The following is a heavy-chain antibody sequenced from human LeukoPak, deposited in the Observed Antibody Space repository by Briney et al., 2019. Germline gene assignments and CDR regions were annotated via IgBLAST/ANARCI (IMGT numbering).Heavy chain of an antibody. Sequence: PGGSLRLSCAASGFDFSSYSMNWVRQAPGKGLEWVSSISSSSSYIYYADSVKGRFTIPRDNAKNSVYLQMNSLRAEDTAVYYCARDLVRPGHFDFWGQGTLVTVSS. CDR2: ISSSSSYI. CDR1: GFDFSSYS. V-gene: IGHV3-21*01. D-gene: IGHD2-2*01. CDR3: ARDLVRPGHFDF. J-gene: IGHJ4*02.